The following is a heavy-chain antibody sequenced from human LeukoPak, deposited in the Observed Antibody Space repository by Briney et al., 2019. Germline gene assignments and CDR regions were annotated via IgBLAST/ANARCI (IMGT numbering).Heavy chain of an antibody. D-gene: IGHD5-18*01. Sequence: SVKVSCKASGGTFSSYAISWVRQAPGQGLEWMGRIIPILGIANYAQKFQGRVTITADKSTSTAYMELSSLRSEDTAVYYCARAGYSYGTVYGMDVWGQGTTVTVSS. CDR3: ARAGYSYGTVYGMDV. CDR1: GGTFSSYA. CDR2: IIPILGIA. J-gene: IGHJ6*02. V-gene: IGHV1-69*04.